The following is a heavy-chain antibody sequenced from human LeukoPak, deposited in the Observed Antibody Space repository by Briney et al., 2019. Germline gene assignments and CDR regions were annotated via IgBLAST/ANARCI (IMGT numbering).Heavy chain of an antibody. Sequence: GGSLRLSCAASGFTFSSYSMNWVRQAPGKGLEWVSSISSSSSYIYYADSVKGRFTISRDNAKNSVFLQINSLRAEDTAVYYCARIGYSSSSFDFWGRGTQVTVSS. V-gene: IGHV3-21*01. D-gene: IGHD6-6*01. CDR2: ISSSSSYI. CDR3: ARIGYSSSSFDF. CDR1: GFTFSSYS. J-gene: IGHJ2*01.